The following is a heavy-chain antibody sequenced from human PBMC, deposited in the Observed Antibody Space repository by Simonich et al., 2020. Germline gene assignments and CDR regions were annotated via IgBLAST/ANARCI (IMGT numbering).Heavy chain of an antibody. CDR2: ISSSRIYI. Sequence: EMQLVESGGGLVKPGGSLRLSCAASGFTFSSYSMNWVRQAPGKGLEWVSSISSSRIYIYYADSVTGRFTTPRDTAKTSLFLQMTSLRAEDTAVYYCARWIAVAGTGAYGMDVWGQGTTVTVSS. J-gene: IGHJ6*02. CDR3: ARWIAVAGTGAYGMDV. CDR1: GFTFSSYS. D-gene: IGHD6-19*01. V-gene: IGHV3-21*01.